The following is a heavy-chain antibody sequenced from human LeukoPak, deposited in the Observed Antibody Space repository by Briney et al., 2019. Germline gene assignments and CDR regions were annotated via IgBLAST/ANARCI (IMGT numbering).Heavy chain of an antibody. V-gene: IGHV3-66*01. Sequence: PGGSLRLSCAASGFTVSSKYMGWVRQAPGKGLEWVSVIHPGGTIYYADSVKGTFTISRDNSKNTLYIEMNTLRVEDTAVYYCARDGGYCSGGSCYQDAFDIWGQGTMVTVSS. CDR2: IHPGGTI. CDR1: GFTVSSKY. CDR3: ARDGGYCSGGSCYQDAFDI. D-gene: IGHD2-15*01. J-gene: IGHJ3*02.